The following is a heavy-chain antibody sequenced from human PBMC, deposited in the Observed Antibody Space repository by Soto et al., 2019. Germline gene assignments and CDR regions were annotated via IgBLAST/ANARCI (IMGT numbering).Heavy chain of an antibody. CDR2: ISAYNGNT. D-gene: IGHD4-17*01. Sequence: ASVKVSCKASGYTFTSYGISWVRQAPGQGLEWMGWISAYNGNTNYAQKLQGRVTMTTDTSTSTAYMELRSLRSDDTAVYYCASRSTYTVTYHYWGQGTLVTVSS. CDR1: GYTFTSYG. CDR3: ASRSTYTVTYHY. V-gene: IGHV1-18*04. J-gene: IGHJ4*02.